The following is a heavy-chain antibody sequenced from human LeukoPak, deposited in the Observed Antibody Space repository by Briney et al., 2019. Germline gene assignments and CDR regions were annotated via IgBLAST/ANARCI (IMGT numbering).Heavy chain of an antibody. J-gene: IGHJ6*03. CDR1: GFTFSDYY. CDR3: ARSSYDFWSGYYASYYYMDV. CDR2: ISSSGSTI. D-gene: IGHD3-3*01. Sequence: GGSLRLSCAASGFTFSDYYMSWIRQAPGKGLECVSYISSSGSTIYYADSVKGRFTISRDNAKNSLYLQMNSLRAEDTAVYYCARSSYDFWSGYYASYYYMDVRGKGTTVTVSS. V-gene: IGHV3-11*04.